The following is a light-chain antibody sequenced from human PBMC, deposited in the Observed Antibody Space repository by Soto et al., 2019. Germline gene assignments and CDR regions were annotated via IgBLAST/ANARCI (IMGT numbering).Light chain of an antibody. V-gene: IGKV3-15*01. Sequence: EIVMTQSPATLSVSPGERATLSCRARQSVSSKLAWYQQKPGQAPRLLMYDASIRATGIPARFSGSGSGTEFTLTISGLQSEDIALYYCQQYNNWPLTFGGGTKVKIK. CDR3: QQYNNWPLT. J-gene: IGKJ4*01. CDR1: QSVSSK. CDR2: DAS.